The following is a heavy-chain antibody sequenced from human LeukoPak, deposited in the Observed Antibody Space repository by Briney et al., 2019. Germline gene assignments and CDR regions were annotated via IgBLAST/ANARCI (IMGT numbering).Heavy chain of an antibody. Sequence: GGSLRLFCAASGFTFDDYAMHWVRQGPGKGLEWVSLINWSGVSTYYADSVKGRFTISRDNSKNSLYLQMNTLRPEDTALYYCAKDSDSSGFFEPPDYWGPGTLVTVSS. CDR3: AKDSDSSGFFEPPDY. J-gene: IGHJ4*02. D-gene: IGHD3-22*01. V-gene: IGHV3-43D*03. CDR2: INWSGVST. CDR1: GFTFDDYA.